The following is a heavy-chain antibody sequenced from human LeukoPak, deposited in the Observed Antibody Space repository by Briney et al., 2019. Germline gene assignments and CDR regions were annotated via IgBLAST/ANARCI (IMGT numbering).Heavy chain of an antibody. CDR1: GFTVSSNY. CDR3: ARTATYYYYGMDV. J-gene: IGHJ6*02. Sequence: GGSLRLSCAASGFTVSSNYMSWVRQAPGKGLEWVSVIYSGGSTYYADSVKGRFTISRDNSKNTLYLQMNSLGAEDTAVYYCARTATYYYYGMDVWGQGTTVTVSS. CDR2: IYSGGST. V-gene: IGHV3-53*01.